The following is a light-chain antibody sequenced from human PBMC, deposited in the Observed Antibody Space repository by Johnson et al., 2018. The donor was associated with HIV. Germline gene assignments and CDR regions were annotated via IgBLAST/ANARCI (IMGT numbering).Light chain of an antibody. CDR1: SSNIGNNY. V-gene: IGLV1-51*01. J-gene: IGLJ1*01. Sequence: QSVLTQPPSVSAAPGQKVTISCSGSSSNIGNNYVSWYQQLPGRAPKLLIYDNNKRPSGIPDRFSGSKSGTSATLGITGLQTGDEADYYCGTWDSSLSGGVFGTGTKVTVL. CDR2: DNN. CDR3: GTWDSSLSGGV.